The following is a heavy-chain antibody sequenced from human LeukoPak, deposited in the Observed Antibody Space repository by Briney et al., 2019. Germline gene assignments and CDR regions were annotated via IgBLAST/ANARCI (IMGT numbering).Heavy chain of an antibody. CDR3: AKGMVRGYLFDY. J-gene: IGHJ4*02. Sequence: YPGGSLRLSCAASGFTFSSYGMHWVRQAPGKGLEWVAVISYDGSNKYYADSVKGRFTISRDNSKNTLYLQMNSLRAEDTAVYYCAKGMVRGYLFDYWGQGTLVTVSS. CDR1: GFTFSSYG. V-gene: IGHV3-30*18. CDR2: ISYDGSNK. D-gene: IGHD3-10*01.